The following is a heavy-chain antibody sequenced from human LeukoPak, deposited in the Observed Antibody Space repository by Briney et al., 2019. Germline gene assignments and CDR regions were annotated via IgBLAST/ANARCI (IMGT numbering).Heavy chain of an antibody. J-gene: IGHJ3*02. Sequence: ASVKVSCKASGYTFTGYYMHWVRQAPGQGLEWMGWINPNSGGTNYAQKFQGRVTMTRDMSISTAYMELSRLRSDDTAVYYCARSLSFRVAGAFDIWGQGTMVTVSS. V-gene: IGHV1-2*02. CDR2: INPNSGGT. D-gene: IGHD3-3*01. CDR3: ARSLSFRVAGAFDI. CDR1: GYTFTGYY.